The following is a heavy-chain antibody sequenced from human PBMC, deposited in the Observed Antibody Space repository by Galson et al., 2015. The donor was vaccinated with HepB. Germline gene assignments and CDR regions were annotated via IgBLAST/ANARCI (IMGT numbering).Heavy chain of an antibody. Sequence: QSGAEVKKPGESLKISCKGSGYSFTSYWIGWVRQMPGKGLEWMGIIYPGDSDTRYSPSFQGQVTISADKSISTAYLQWSSLKASDTAMYYCASFSSSSWYERWFDPWGQGTLVTVSS. D-gene: IGHD6-13*01. CDR3: ASFSSSSWYERWFDP. CDR1: GYSFTSYW. V-gene: IGHV5-51*03. J-gene: IGHJ5*02. CDR2: IYPGDSDT.